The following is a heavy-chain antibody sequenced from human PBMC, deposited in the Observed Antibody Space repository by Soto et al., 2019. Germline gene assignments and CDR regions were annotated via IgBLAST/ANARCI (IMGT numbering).Heavy chain of an antibody. CDR1: GFTFSSYA. V-gene: IGHV3-64*01. D-gene: IGHD2-15*01. CDR3: ARGIFDSYGMDV. CDR2: ISSNGGST. Sequence: EVQLVESGGGLVQPGGSLRLSCAASGFTFSSYAMHWVRQAPGKGLEYVSVISSNGGSTYYANSVKGRFTISRDNFKNTLYRQMGSLRAEDMAVYYCARGIFDSYGMDVWGQGTTVTVSS. J-gene: IGHJ6*02.